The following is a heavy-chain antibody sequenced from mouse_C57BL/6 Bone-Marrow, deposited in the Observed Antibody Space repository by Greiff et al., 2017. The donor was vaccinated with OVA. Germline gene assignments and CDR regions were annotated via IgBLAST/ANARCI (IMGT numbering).Heavy chain of an antibody. V-gene: IGHV1-15*01. D-gene: IGHD4-1*01. CDR3: TELTGFAY. J-gene: IGHJ3*01. CDR2: IDPETGGT. CDR1: GYTFTDYE. Sequence: LQESGAELVRPGASVTLSCKASGYTFTDYEMHWVKQTPVHGLEWIGAIDPETGGTAYNQKVKGKAILTADKSSSTAYMELRSLTSEDSAVYYCTELTGFAYWGQGTLVTVSA.